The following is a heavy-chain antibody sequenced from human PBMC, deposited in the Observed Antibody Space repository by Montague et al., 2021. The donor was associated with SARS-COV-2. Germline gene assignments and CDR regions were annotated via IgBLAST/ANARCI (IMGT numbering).Heavy chain of an antibody. D-gene: IGHD5-12*01. Sequence: SLRLSCAASGFTVSDNYMSWVRQAPGKGLEWVSVIYSGGTTYYADSVKDRFTISRDNSKNTLYLQMNSLGPEDTAVYYCAGRASGYDRVFNFWGQGTLVTVSS. CDR2: IYSGGTT. V-gene: IGHV3-66*02. CDR3: AGRASGYDRVFNF. CDR1: GFTVSDNY. J-gene: IGHJ4*02.